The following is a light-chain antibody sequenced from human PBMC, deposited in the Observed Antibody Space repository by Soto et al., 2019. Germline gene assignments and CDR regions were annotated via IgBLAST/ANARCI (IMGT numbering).Light chain of an antibody. Sequence: DIQLTQSPSSLSASVGDRVTITCRASQGISNYVAWYQQKPGKVPKLLIYAASALQLGVPSRFSGSGSGTDFTLTISRLEPEDLAVYYCQQYASSVTFGGGTKVEIK. J-gene: IGKJ4*01. CDR1: QGISNY. CDR2: AAS. V-gene: IGKV1-27*01. CDR3: QQYASSVT.